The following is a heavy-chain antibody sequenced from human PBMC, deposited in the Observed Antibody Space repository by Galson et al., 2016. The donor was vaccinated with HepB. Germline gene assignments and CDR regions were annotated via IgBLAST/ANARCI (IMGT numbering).Heavy chain of an antibody. CDR2: IRTKATNYAT. CDR3: VRRKADYDILTGYSSVSDH. V-gene: IGHV3-73*01. Sequence: SLRLSCAASGFILSGSSIHWVRQASGKGLEWVGRIRTKATNYATTYAASVNGRFTISRDDSKSTVYLQMNSLKSEDTAVYYCVRRKADYDILTGYSSVSDHWGRGTLVTVSS. D-gene: IGHD3-9*01. J-gene: IGHJ5*02. CDR1: GFILSGSS.